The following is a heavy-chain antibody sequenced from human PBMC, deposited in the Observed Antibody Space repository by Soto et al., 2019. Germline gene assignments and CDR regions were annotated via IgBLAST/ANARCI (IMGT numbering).Heavy chain of an antibody. V-gene: IGHV3-49*03. CDR1: GFTFGDFA. CDR3: TRALRGKWLQSSSHYYFDY. J-gene: IGHJ4*02. Sequence: GGSLRLSCEASGFTFGDFAMSWFRRAPGKGLEWVGYIPSRSYGGTTQYAASVKGRLIISRDDSKNIAYLQMNSLTTEDSALYYCTRALRGKWLQSSSHYYFDYWGQGTLVTVSS. D-gene: IGHD2-8*01. CDR2: IPSRSYGGTT.